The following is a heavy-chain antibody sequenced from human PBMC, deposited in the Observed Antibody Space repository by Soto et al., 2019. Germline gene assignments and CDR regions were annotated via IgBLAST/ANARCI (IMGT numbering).Heavy chain of an antibody. V-gene: IGHV3-30-3*01. J-gene: IGHJ6*02. D-gene: IGHD6-19*01. Sequence: GGSLRLSCAASGFTFSSYAMHWVRQAPGKGLEWVAVISYDGSNKYYADSVKGRFTISRDNSKNTLYLQMNSLRAEDTAVYYCARDGGEQWLDYYYGMDVWGQGTTVTVSS. CDR2: ISYDGSNK. CDR1: GFTFSSYA. CDR3: ARDGGEQWLDYYYGMDV.